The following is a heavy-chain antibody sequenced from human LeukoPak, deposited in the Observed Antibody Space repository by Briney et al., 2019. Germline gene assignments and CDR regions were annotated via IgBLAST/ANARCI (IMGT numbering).Heavy chain of an antibody. CDR1: GYTLTELS. D-gene: IGHD5-18*01. Sequence: ASVKVSCKVSGYTLTELSMHWVRQAPGKGLEWMGGFDPEDGETIYAQKFQGRVTMTEDTSTDTAYMELSSLRSEDTAVYYCASPPGVTDPAAFDIWGQGTMVTVSS. V-gene: IGHV1-24*01. J-gene: IGHJ3*02. CDR3: ASPPGVTDPAAFDI. CDR2: FDPEDGET.